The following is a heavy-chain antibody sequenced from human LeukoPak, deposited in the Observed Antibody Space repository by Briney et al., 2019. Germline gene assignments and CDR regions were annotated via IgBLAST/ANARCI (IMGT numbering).Heavy chain of an antibody. CDR2: INPNSGGT. CDR1: GYTFTGYY. D-gene: IGHD2-2*02. CDR3: ARDQGDCSSTSCYTFGYYYYYMDV. J-gene: IGHJ6*03. V-gene: IGHV1-2*02. Sequence: ASVKVSCKASGYTFTGYYMHWVRQAPGQGLGWMGWINPNSGGTNYAQKFQGRVTMARDTSISTAYMELSRLRSDDTAVYYCARDQGDCSSTSCYTFGYYYYYMDVWGKGTTVTVSS.